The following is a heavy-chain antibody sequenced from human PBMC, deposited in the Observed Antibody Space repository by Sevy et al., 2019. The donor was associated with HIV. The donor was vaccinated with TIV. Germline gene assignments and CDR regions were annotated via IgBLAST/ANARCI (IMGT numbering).Heavy chain of an antibody. J-gene: IGHJ6*02. CDR1: AFTFSSYW. V-gene: IGHV3-7*01. CDR2: IKQDGSEK. Sequence: GGSLRLSCAASAFTFSSYWKSWVHQAPGKGLEWVANIKQDGSEKYYVDSVKGRFTISRDNAKNSLYLQMNSLRAEDTAVYYCAGDVGEGGDYYGMDVWGQGTTVTGSS. CDR3: AGDVGEGGDYYGMDV. D-gene: IGHD3-3*01.